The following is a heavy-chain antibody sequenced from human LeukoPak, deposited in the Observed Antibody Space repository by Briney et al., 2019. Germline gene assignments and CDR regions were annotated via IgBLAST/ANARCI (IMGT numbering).Heavy chain of an antibody. CDR3: AREVGGTFYYYGMDV. CDR1: GFTFSSYN. J-gene: IGHJ6*02. CDR2: ISSSSSYI. Sequence: GGSLRLSCAASGFTFSSYNMNWVRQAPGKGLEGVSSISSSSSYIYYADSVKGRFTISRDSAKNSLYLQIDSLRAEDTAVYYCAREVGGTFYYYGMDVWGQGTTVTVSS. V-gene: IGHV3-21*01. D-gene: IGHD1-26*01.